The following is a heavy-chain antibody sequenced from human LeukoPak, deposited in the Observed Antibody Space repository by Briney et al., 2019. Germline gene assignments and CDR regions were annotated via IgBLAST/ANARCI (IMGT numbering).Heavy chain of an antibody. J-gene: IGHJ4*02. V-gene: IGHV4-39*01. CDR2: IYYSGST. CDR1: GGSISSSSYY. D-gene: IGHD6-19*01. Sequence: PSETLSLTCTVSGGSISSSSYYWGWIRQPPGKGLEWIGSIYYSGSTYYNPSLKSRVTISVDTSKNQFSLKLSSVTAADTAVYYCARRDSSGWYGKGDYWGQGTLVTVSS. CDR3: ARRDSSGWYGKGDY.